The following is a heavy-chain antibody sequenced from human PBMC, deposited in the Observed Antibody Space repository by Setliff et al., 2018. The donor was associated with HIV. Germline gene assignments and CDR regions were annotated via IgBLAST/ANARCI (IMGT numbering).Heavy chain of an antibody. CDR1: GGSFSGYY. V-gene: IGHV4-34*01. CDR3: ARDNRGMSLNYDYYYLDV. CDR2: INHSGST. J-gene: IGHJ6*03. Sequence: NPSETLSLTCAVYGGSFSGYYWSWIRQPPGKGLEWIGEINHSGSTNYNPSLKSRVTIAVDTSKDQFSLELSPVTAADTAVYYCARDNRGMSLNYDYYYLDVWGKGTTVTVSS.